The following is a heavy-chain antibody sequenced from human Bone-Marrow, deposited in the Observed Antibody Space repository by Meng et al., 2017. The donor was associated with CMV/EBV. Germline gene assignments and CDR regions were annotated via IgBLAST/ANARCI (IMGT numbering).Heavy chain of an antibody. CDR1: GGSISSGDYY. CDR3: AREVGRSGGSCQPYYYGMDV. D-gene: IGHD2-15*01. V-gene: IGHV4-30-4*08. J-gene: IGHJ6*02. CDR2: IYYSGST. Sequence: LRLSCTVSGGSISSGDYYWSWIRQPPGKGLEWIGYIYYSGSTYYNPSLKSRVTISVDTSKNQFSLKLSSVTAADTAVYYCAREVGRSGGSCQPYYYGMDVWGQGTTVTVSS.